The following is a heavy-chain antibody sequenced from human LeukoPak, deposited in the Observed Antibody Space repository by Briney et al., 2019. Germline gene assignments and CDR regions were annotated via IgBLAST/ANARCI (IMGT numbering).Heavy chain of an antibody. Sequence: GGSLRLSCAASGFTFSSYAMHWVRRAPGKGLEWVAVISYDGSNKYYADSVKGRFTISRDNSKNTLYLQMKSLRAEDTAVYYCAKGGGYEAQYYYYYLDVWGKGTTVTISS. D-gene: IGHD5-12*01. J-gene: IGHJ6*03. CDR1: GFTFSSYA. CDR3: AKGGGYEAQYYYYYLDV. CDR2: ISYDGSNK. V-gene: IGHV3-30*04.